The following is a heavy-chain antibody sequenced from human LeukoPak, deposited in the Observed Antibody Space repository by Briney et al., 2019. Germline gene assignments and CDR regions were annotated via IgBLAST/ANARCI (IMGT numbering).Heavy chain of an antibody. V-gene: IGHV4-39*01. CDR1: GGSIRSSNYI. D-gene: IGHD3-10*01. Sequence: CGTLSLTCTVSGGSIRSSNYIWGWLRPPPGEGLAWRISLAYGGSTYYNPSLQSRVTISVDTSNTAFSVKVSSITASAAAVYYCARRISEYGSWRFLSADYWGQGTLVTVSS. CDR3: ARRISEYGSWRFLSADY. CDR2: LAYGGST. J-gene: IGHJ4*02.